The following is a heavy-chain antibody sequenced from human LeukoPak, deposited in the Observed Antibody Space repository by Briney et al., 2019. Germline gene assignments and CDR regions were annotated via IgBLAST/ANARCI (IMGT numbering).Heavy chain of an antibody. D-gene: IGHD3-10*01. J-gene: IGHJ4*02. CDR3: TKLKGWYGEGYFDY. CDR2: IYTGGTT. Sequence: GGSLRLSCAASGFTVSSTYMSWVRQPAGKGLEWVSVIYTGGTTFYADSVKGRFTISRDNSKNTLYLQMNSLGADDTAVYYCTKLKGWYGEGYFDYWGQGTLVTVSS. CDR1: GFTVSSTY. V-gene: IGHV3-53*01.